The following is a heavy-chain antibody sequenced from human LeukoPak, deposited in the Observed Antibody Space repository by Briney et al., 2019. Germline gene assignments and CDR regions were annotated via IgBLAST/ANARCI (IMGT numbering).Heavy chain of an antibody. Sequence: GASVKVSCKASGGTFSSYAISWVRQAPGQGLEWMGGIIPIFGTANYAQKFQGRVTITTDESTSTAYMELSSLRSEDTAVYYCARGSRNGSGSYYFDYWGQGTLVTVSS. V-gene: IGHV1-69*05. CDR3: ARGSRNGSGSYYFDY. CDR2: IIPIFGTA. D-gene: IGHD3-10*01. CDR1: GGTFSSYA. J-gene: IGHJ4*02.